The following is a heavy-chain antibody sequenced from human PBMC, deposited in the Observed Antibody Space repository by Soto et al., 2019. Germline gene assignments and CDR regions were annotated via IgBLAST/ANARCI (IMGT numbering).Heavy chain of an antibody. CDR1: GFTFSGSA. Sequence: GGSLRLSCAASGFTFSGSAMHWVRQASGKGLEWVGRIRSKANSYATAYAASVKGRFTISRDDSKNTAYLQMNSLKTEDTAVYYCTRSGTGDQAFDIWGQGTMVTVSS. V-gene: IGHV3-73*01. D-gene: IGHD7-27*01. CDR3: TRSGTGDQAFDI. J-gene: IGHJ3*02. CDR2: IRSKANSYAT.